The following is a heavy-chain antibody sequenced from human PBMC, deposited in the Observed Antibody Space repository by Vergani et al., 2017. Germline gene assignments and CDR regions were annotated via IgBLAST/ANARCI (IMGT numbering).Heavy chain of an antibody. D-gene: IGHD2-8*01. V-gene: IGHV3-9*01. J-gene: IGHJ6*03. Sequence: EVQLLESGGGLVQPGGSLRLSCAASGFTFDDYAMHWVRQAPGKGLGWVSGISWNSGSIGYADSVKGRFTISRDNSKNTLYLQMNSLRAEDTAVYYCAKSLIYYYYMDFWGKGTTVTVSS. CDR2: ISWNSGSI. CDR3: AKSLIYYYYMDF. CDR1: GFTFDDYA.